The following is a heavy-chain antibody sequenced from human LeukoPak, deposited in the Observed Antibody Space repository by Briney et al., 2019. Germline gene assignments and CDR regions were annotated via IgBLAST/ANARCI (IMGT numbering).Heavy chain of an antibody. J-gene: IGHJ4*02. D-gene: IGHD3-22*01. Sequence: PSETLSLTCTVSGGSISSYYWSWIRQPPGKGLEWIGYIYYSGSTNYNPSLKSRVTISVDTSKNQFSLKLSSVTAADTAVYYCARLGFDDSSGYYIDYWGQGTLVTVSS. CDR2: IYYSGST. CDR3: ARLGFDDSSGYYIDY. CDR1: GGSISSYY. V-gene: IGHV4-59*08.